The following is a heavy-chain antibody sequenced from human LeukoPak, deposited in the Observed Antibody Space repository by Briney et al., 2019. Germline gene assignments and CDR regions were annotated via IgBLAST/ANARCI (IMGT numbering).Heavy chain of an antibody. J-gene: IGHJ4*02. Sequence: ASVKVSCKASGYTFTSYGISWVRQAPGQGLEWMGWINPDSGGTNYAQKFQGRVTMTRDTSISTAYMDLSRLISDGTAVYYCATHCGGGSCFFYKFDYWGQGTQVTVSS. CDR1: GYTFTSYG. CDR3: ATHCGGGSCFFYKFDY. V-gene: IGHV1-2*02. D-gene: IGHD2-15*01. CDR2: INPDSGGT.